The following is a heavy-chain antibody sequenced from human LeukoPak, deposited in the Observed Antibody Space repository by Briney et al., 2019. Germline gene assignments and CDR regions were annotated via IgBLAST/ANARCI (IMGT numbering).Heavy chain of an antibody. CDR2: ISYDGSNK. CDR3: AKGGSRWELLGEFDY. Sequence: HAGGSLRLSCAASGFTFSSYAMHWVRQAPGKGLEWVAVISYDGSNKYYADSVKGRFTISRDNSKNTLYLQMNSLRAEDTALYYCAKGGSRWELLGEFDYWGQGTLVTVSS. D-gene: IGHD1-26*01. V-gene: IGHV3-30-3*01. J-gene: IGHJ4*02. CDR1: GFTFSSYA.